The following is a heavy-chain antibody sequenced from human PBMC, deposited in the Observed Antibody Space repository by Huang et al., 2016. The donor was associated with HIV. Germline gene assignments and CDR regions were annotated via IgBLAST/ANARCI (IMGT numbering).Heavy chain of an antibody. CDR3: ARLPGSITMIRGVITDPY. CDR1: GGSIRSDNYY. Sequence: QLQLQESGPGLVKPSETLSLTCTVSGGSIRSDNYYWGWIRQPPGKGLEWIGSIYYSGSTYSNPCLKSRVTITVDTSKNQFSMKMRSVTAADTAVYYCARLPGSITMIRGVITDPYWGQGTLVTVSS. J-gene: IGHJ4*02. D-gene: IGHD3-10*01. V-gene: IGHV4-39*01. CDR2: IYYSGST.